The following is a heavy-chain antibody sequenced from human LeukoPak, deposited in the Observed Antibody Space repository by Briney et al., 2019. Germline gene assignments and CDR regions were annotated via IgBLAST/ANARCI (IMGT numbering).Heavy chain of an antibody. CDR1: GFTFSSYG. CDR2: IWYDGSNK. CDR3: ARGKRDGNNYY. V-gene: IGHV3-33*01. D-gene: IGHD5-24*01. J-gene: IGHJ4*02. Sequence: GGSLRLSCAASGFTFSSYGMHWVRQAPGKGLEWVAVIWYDGSNKYYADSVKGRFTISRDNSKNTLYLQMNSLRAEDTAVYYCARGKRDGNNYYWGQGTLVTVSS.